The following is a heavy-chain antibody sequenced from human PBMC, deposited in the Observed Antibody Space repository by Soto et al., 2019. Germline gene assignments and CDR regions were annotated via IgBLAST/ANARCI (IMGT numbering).Heavy chain of an antibody. CDR3: SRARESFESRGFFYEVAYYDL. Sequence: QVQLQEAGPGLVKTSETLSLTCTVSGASVSSGRYYWTWIRQPPGKALEWLGYISSSGSSIYGPSVKSRLTPSVDISKDEISLSLNSVTAADTAVYYCSRARESFESRGFFYEVAYYDLRGPGNLVTVSS. J-gene: IGHJ4*02. V-gene: IGHV4-61*01. D-gene: IGHD5-12*01. CDR2: ISSSGSS. CDR1: GASVSSGRYY.